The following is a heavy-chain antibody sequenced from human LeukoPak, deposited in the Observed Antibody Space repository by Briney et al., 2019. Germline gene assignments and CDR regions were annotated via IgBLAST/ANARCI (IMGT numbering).Heavy chain of an antibody. CDR1: GFTFGDYA. J-gene: IGHJ4*02. V-gene: IGHV3-49*04. CDR3: TRDYDWLLGTLDY. Sequence: GGSLRLSCTASGFTFGDYAMSWVRQAPGKGLEWVGFIRSKAYGGTTEYAASVKGRFTISRDDSKSIAYLQMNSLKTEDTAVYYCTRDYDWLLGTLDYWGQGTLVTVSS. CDR2: IRSKAYGGTT. D-gene: IGHD3-9*01.